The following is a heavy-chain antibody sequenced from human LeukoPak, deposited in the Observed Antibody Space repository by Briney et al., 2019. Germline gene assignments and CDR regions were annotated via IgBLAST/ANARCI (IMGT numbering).Heavy chain of an antibody. CDR1: GFTFSSYW. J-gene: IGHJ4*02. CDR2: INSDGSST. CDR3: ARVSRMGLSPFDY. Sequence: GGSLRLSCAASGFTFSSYWMHWVRQAPGKGLVWVSRINSDGSSTSYADSVKGRFTISRDNAKNTLYLQMNSLGAEDTAVYYCARVSRMGLSPFDYWGQGTLVTVSS. V-gene: IGHV3-74*01. D-gene: IGHD1-14*01.